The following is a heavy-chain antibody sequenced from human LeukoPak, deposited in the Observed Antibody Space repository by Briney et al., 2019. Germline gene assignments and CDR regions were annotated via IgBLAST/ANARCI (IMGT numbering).Heavy chain of an antibody. CDR1: GYTFTGYY. CDR2: INPNSGGT. D-gene: IGHD6-19*01. J-gene: IGHJ6*03. Sequence: ASVKVSCKASGYTFTGYYMHWVRQAPGQGLEWMGWINPNSGGTNYAQKFQGRVTMTRDTSISTAYMELSRLRSDDTAVYYCARAGSGPRASYYYYYYMDVWGKGTTVTISS. CDR3: ARAGSGPRASYYYYYYMDV. V-gene: IGHV1-2*02.